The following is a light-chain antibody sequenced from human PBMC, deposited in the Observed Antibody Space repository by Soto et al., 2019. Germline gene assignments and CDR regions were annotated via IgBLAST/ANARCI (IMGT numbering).Light chain of an antibody. CDR3: QQLKSYTT. J-gene: IGKJ2*01. V-gene: IGKV1-9*01. Sequence: DSQLTQSPSFLSASVGDRVSITCRASQDISNYLAWYQQKPGKAPRLLIYVASTLQSGIPSRFSGSGSGTEFTLTISSLQPEDFATYYCQQLKSYTTFGQGTKLEIK. CDR1: QDISNY. CDR2: VAS.